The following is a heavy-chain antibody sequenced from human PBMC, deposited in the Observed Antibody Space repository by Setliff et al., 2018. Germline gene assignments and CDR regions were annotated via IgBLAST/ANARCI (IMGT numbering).Heavy chain of an antibody. J-gene: IGHJ3*01. Sequence: ASVKVSCKAFGYTSINYGISWVRQAPGQGLEWMGWISGSTDNTNYAQKFQGRVTMTTDTSTGTGYMELRSLRSDDTAVYFCARFGGSCSSSSCYASDLWGQGTMVTVSS. V-gene: IGHV1-18*01. CDR1: GYTSINYG. CDR2: ISGSTDNT. D-gene: IGHD2-2*01. CDR3: ARFGGSCSSSSCYASDL.